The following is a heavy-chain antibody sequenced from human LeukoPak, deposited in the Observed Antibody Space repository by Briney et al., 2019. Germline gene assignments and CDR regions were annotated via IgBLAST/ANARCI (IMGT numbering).Heavy chain of an antibody. J-gene: IGHJ4*02. Sequence: GGSLRLSCAASGFTFSSYSMNWVRQAPGKGLEWVSSISSSSSYIYYADSVEGRFTISRDNAKNSLYLQMNSLRAEDTAVYYCARSIEQWLGDDYWGQGTLVTVSS. CDR2: ISSSSSYI. D-gene: IGHD6-19*01. V-gene: IGHV3-21*01. CDR1: GFTFSSYS. CDR3: ARSIEQWLGDDY.